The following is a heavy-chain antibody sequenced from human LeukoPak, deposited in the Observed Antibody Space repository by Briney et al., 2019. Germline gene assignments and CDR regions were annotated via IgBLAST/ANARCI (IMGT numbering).Heavy chain of an antibody. CDR2: ISGSGGST. CDR1: GFTFSSYA. CDR3: AREVLLWFGDQTGLDY. D-gene: IGHD3-10*01. Sequence: QPGGSLRLSCAASGFTFSSYAMSWVRQAPGKGLEWVSAISGSGGSTYYADSVKGRFTISRDNSKNTLYLQMNSLRAEDTAVYYCAREVLLWFGDQTGLDYWGQGTLVTVSS. V-gene: IGHV3-23*01. J-gene: IGHJ4*02.